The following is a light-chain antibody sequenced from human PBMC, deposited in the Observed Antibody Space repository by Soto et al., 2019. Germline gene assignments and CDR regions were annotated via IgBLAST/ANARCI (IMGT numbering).Light chain of an antibody. J-gene: IGLJ2*01. CDR2: QDS. Sequence: SYELTQPPSVSVSPGQTATITCSGDKLGDKHACWYQQKPGQSPVLVIYQDSKRPSGIPERFSGSNSGNTATLTISGTQTLDEADYYCQARDSSTVVFGGGTKVTVL. CDR3: QARDSSTVV. V-gene: IGLV3-1*01. CDR1: KLGDKH.